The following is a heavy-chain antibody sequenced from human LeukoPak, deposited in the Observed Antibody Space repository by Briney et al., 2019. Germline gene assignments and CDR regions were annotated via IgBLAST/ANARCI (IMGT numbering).Heavy chain of an antibody. D-gene: IGHD5-18*01. CDR1: GGSVSSSSAY. CDR2: IYYSKNT. V-gene: IGHV4-39*01. CDR3: VSPRGFSYGYFDY. Sequence: SETLSLTCTVSGGSVSSSSAYWVWIRQPPGKGLEWIGSIYYSKNTYYNPSLKSRVTISADTSKNQFSLTLGSVSATDTAVYYCVSPRGFSYGYFDYWGQGTLVTVSS. J-gene: IGHJ4*02.